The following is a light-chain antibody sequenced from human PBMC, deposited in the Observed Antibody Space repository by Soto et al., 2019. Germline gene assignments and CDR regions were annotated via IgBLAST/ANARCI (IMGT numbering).Light chain of an antibody. CDR1: QNISRS. J-gene: IGKJ4*01. CDR2: AAS. Sequence: EIVLTQSPATLSVSPGERATLSCRASQNISRSLAWYQQKPGQAPRLLIYAASTRATGIPVRFSGSGSGTKFTLTITSLQPEDFAVYYCQQYDKWPPLTFGGGTKVDIK. CDR3: QQYDKWPPLT. V-gene: IGKV3-15*01.